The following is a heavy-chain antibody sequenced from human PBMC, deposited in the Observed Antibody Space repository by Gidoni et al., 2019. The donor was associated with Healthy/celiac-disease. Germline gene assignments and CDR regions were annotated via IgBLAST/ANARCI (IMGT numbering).Heavy chain of an antibody. CDR3: ARDHIGYQLNAQYVWFDP. CDR1: GGSISSGGYY. J-gene: IGHJ5*02. Sequence: QVQLQESGRGLVKPSQTLSLTCTVSGGSISSGGYYWSWIRQHPGKGLEWIGYIYYSGSTYYNPSLKSRVTISVDTSKNQFSLKLSSVTAADTAVYYCARDHIGYQLNAQYVWFDPWGQGTLVTVSS. V-gene: IGHV4-31*03. D-gene: IGHD2-2*01. CDR2: IYYSGST.